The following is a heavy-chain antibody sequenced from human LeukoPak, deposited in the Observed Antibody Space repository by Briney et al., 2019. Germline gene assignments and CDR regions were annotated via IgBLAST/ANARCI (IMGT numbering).Heavy chain of an antibody. Sequence: ASVKVSCKASGGTFSSYAISWVRQAPGQGLEWMGGIIPIFGTANYAQKFQGRVTITADESTSTAYMELSSLRSEDTAVYYCARDGHLEKATVYYYYGMDVWGQGTTVTVSS. CDR2: IIPIFGTA. CDR1: GGTFSSYA. D-gene: IGHD5-24*01. CDR3: ARDGHLEKATVYYYYGMDV. J-gene: IGHJ6*02. V-gene: IGHV1-69*13.